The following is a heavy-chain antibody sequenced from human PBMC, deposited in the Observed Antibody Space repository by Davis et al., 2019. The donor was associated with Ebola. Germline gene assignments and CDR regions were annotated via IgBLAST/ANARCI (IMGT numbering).Heavy chain of an antibody. CDR3: AKDWGSAYPEYYYYGMDV. CDR1: GFTFSSYG. Sequence: GESLKISCAASGFTFSSYGMHWVRQAPGKGLEWVAFIRYDGSNKYYADSVKGRFTISRDNSKNTLYLQMNSLRAEDTAVYYCAKDWGSAYPEYYYYGMDVWGKGTTVTVSS. D-gene: IGHD3-16*01. V-gene: IGHV3-30*02. J-gene: IGHJ6*04. CDR2: IRYDGSNK.